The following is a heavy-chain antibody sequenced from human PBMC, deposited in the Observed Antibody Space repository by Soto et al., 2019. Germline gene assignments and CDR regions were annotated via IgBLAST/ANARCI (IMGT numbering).Heavy chain of an antibody. CDR2: ISYDGSNK. Sequence: GGSLRLSCAASGFTFSSYGMHWVRQAPGKGLEWVAVISYDGSNKYYADSVKGRFTISRDNSKNTLYLQMNSLRAEDTAVYYCAKGWRVDYWGQGTLVTVSS. CDR3: AKGWRVDY. CDR1: GFTFSSYG. V-gene: IGHV3-30*18. D-gene: IGHD2-15*01. J-gene: IGHJ4*02.